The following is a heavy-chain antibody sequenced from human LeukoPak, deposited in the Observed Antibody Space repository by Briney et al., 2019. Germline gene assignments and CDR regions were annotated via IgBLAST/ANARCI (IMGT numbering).Heavy chain of an antibody. CDR3: ARDYDKFDY. CDR1: GFTFSSYG. J-gene: IGHJ4*02. CDR2: INSDGRST. V-gene: IGHV3-74*01. Sequence: GGSLRLSCAASGFTFSSYGMSWVRQAPGKGLVGVSRINSDGRSTNYADSVKGRFTISRGNAKNSLYLQMNSLRAEDTAVYYCARDYDKFDYWGQGTLVTVSS. D-gene: IGHD3-16*01.